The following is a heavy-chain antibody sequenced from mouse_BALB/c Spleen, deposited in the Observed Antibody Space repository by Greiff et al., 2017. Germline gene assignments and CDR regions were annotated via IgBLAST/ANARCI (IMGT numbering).Heavy chain of an antibody. CDR1: GYSFTSYW. Sequence: VQLQQSGTVLARPGASVKMSCKASGYSFTSYWMHWVKQRPGQGLEWIGAIYPGNSDTSYNQKFKGKAKLTAVTSASTAYMELSSLTNEDSAVYYCTRSVITTGNWYFDVWGAGTTVTVSS. D-gene: IGHD2-4*01. CDR3: TRSVITTGNWYFDV. CDR2: IYPGNSDT. J-gene: IGHJ1*01. V-gene: IGHV1-5*01.